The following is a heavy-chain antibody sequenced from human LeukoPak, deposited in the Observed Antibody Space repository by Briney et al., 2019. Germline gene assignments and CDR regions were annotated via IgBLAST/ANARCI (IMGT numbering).Heavy chain of an antibody. J-gene: IGHJ4*02. CDR2: IIPVFGTA. Sequence: SVKVSCKASGGTFSNYVITWVRQAPGQGLEWMGGIIPVFGTATYARKFQDRVTITTDEFTSTAYMELSSLRFEDTAVYYCAREDYYDSSGYTNWGQGTLVTVSS. CDR1: GGTFSNYV. D-gene: IGHD3-22*01. V-gene: IGHV1-69*05. CDR3: AREDYYDSSGYTN.